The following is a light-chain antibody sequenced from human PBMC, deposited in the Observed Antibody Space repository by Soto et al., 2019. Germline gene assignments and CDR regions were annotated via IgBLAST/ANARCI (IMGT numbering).Light chain of an antibody. CDR3: AAWDDSLQGFYV. Sequence: VLAQPPSASGTPGQRVTISCSGSSSNIGTNTVNWYLQLPGTAPKLLIYNNDQRPSGVPERFSGSKSGTSASLAISGLQSEDEANYYCAAWDDSLQGFYVFGSGTKVTVL. CDR1: SSNIGTNT. J-gene: IGLJ1*01. CDR2: NND. V-gene: IGLV1-44*01.